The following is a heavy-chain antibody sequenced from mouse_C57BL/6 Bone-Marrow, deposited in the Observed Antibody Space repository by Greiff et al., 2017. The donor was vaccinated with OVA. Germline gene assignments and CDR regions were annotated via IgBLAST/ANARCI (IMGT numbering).Heavy chain of an antibody. D-gene: IGHD2-3*01. CDR1: GFTFSDYG. V-gene: IGHV5-17*01. Sequence: EVKVVESGGGLVKPGGSLKLSCAASGFTFSDYGMHWVRQAPEKGLEWVAYISSGSSTIYYADTVKGRFTISRDNAKNTLFLQMTSLRSEDTAMYYCARDGYYRYYAMDYWGQGTSVTVSS. J-gene: IGHJ4*01. CDR3: ARDGYYRYYAMDY. CDR2: ISSGSSTI.